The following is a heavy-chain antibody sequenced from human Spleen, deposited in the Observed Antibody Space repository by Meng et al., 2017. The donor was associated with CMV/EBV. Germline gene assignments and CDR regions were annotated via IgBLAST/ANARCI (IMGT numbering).Heavy chain of an antibody. V-gene: IGHV5-51*01. CDR3: ARAILMWFGESKTWFDP. CDR1: FTFSHYW. D-gene: IGHD3-10*01. J-gene: IGHJ5*02. Sequence: FTFSHYWISCVRQMPEKGLEWMGIIYAGDSDTRYSPSFQGQVTISADKSINTAYLQWSSLKASDTAMYYCARAILMWFGESKTWFDPWGQGTLVTVSS. CDR2: IYAGDSDT.